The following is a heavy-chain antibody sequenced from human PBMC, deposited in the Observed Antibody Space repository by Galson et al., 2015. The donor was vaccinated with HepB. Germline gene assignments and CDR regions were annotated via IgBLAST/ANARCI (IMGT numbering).Heavy chain of an antibody. D-gene: IGHD6-19*01. CDR1: GGSISSYY. V-gene: IGHV4-59*01. CDR3: ARDDTTQSSGWSPFFVY. CDR2: IYYSGST. Sequence: SETLSLTCTVSGGSISSYYWSWIRQPPGKGLEWIGYIYYSGSTNYNPSLKSRVTISVDTSKNQFSLKLSSVTAADTAVYYCARDDTTQSSGWSPFFVYWGQGTLVTVSS. J-gene: IGHJ4*02.